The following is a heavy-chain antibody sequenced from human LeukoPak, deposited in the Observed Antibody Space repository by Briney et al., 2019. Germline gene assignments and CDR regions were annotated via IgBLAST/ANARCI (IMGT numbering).Heavy chain of an antibody. CDR2: IYTSGST. CDR3: ASYPQWLVRGYFDY. Sequence: SETLSLTCTVSGGSISSYYWSWIRQPAGKGLEWIGRIYTSGSTNYNPSLKSRVTISVDTSKNQFSLKLSSVTAADTAVYYCASYPQWLVRGYFDYWGQGTLVTVSS. J-gene: IGHJ4*02. D-gene: IGHD6-19*01. CDR1: GGSISSYY. V-gene: IGHV4-4*07.